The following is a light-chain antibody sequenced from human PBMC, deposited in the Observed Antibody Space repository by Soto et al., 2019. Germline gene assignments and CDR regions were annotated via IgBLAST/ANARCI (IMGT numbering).Light chain of an antibody. V-gene: IGKV1-17*03. CDR3: LQHNSYPWT. Sequence: DIQVTQSPSAMSASVGARVTITCRASQDISHYLAWFQQKTGKVPKRLIFAVSNLESGVPSRFLGSGSGTEFTLTITSLQPEDFATYYCLQHNSYPWTFGQGTKVEIK. J-gene: IGKJ1*01. CDR2: AVS. CDR1: QDISHY.